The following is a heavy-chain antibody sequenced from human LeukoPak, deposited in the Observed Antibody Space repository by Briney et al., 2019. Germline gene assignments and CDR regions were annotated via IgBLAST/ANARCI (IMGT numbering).Heavy chain of an antibody. V-gene: IGHV5-51*01. CDR3: AKIYGDYRGLNAFDI. CDR1: GYRFTSYW. CDR2: IYPGDSET. Sequence: GESLKVSCKGSGYRFTSYWIGWVRQMPGKGLEWMGIIYPGDSETRYSPSFQGQVTISADKSISTAYLQWISLEASDTAMYYCAKIYGDYRGLNAFDIWAQGTMVTVSS. J-gene: IGHJ3*02. D-gene: IGHD4-17*01.